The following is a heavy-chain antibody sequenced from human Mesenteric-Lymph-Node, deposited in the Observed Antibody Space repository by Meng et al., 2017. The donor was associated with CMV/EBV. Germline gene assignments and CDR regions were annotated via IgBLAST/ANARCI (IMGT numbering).Heavy chain of an antibody. J-gene: IGHJ5*02. V-gene: IGHV1-8*01. CDR2: MNPNSGNA. CDR3: VRLAVRGVIGP. Sequence: ASVKVSCKASGYTFSSDDINWVRQASGQGLEWLGWMNPNSGNAGYAQKFQGRVTMTRGTSISTAYMELSSLRTEDTAVYFCVRLAVRGVIGPWGQGTLVTVSS. D-gene: IGHD3-10*01. CDR1: GYTFSSDD.